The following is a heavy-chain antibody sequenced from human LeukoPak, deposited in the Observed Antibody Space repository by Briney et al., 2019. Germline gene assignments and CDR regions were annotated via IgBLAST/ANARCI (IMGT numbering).Heavy chain of an antibody. CDR2: TSSSDAGT. Sequence: RGSLRLSCAASGFTLSSYAMSWVRQAPGKGLEWVSATSSSDAGTYYAESVRGRFTISRDNSKNTLFLQMNSLRAEDTAVYYCARAHHRRVYDYVWGSYPYWGQGTLVTVSS. D-gene: IGHD3-16*02. CDR1: GFTLSSYA. J-gene: IGHJ4*02. V-gene: IGHV3-23*01. CDR3: ARAHHRRVYDYVWGSYPY.